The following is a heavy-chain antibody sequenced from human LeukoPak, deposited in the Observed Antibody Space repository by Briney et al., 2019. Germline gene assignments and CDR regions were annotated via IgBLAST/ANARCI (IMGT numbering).Heavy chain of an antibody. J-gene: IGHJ4*02. Sequence: GGSLRLSCAASGFTFSSYAMSWVRQAPGKGMEWVSTISGSGGSAYYADSVKGRFAISRDNSKNTVYLQLNSLRAEDTALYYCAKRPYCSGTVCYHIDYWGQGTLVTVSS. CDR1: GFTFSSYA. V-gene: IGHV3-23*01. CDR2: ISGSGGSA. D-gene: IGHD2-15*01. CDR3: AKRPYCSGTVCYHIDY.